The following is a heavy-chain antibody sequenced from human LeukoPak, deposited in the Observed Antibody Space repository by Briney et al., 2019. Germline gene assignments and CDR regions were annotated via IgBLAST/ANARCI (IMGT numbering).Heavy chain of an antibody. CDR1: GGSISSDY. CDR2: IYDLGAT. D-gene: IGHD6-25*01. J-gene: IGHJ4*02. V-gene: IGHV4-59*01. CDR3: AREGSSGLFDS. Sequence: PSETLSLTCTVSGGSISSDYWSWIRQPPGKGLEWIGYIYDLGATNYNPSLESRVAISIDRSKTQFSLKVTAVTTADTAVYFCAREGSSGLFDSWGQGILVTVSS.